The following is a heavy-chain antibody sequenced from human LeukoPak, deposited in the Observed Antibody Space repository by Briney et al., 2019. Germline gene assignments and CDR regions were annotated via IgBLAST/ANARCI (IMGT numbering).Heavy chain of an antibody. CDR3: ARSAIDAFDI. CDR2: IYNSGST. J-gene: IGHJ3*02. CDR1: GGSISAYY. V-gene: IGHV4-59*08. D-gene: IGHD6-25*01. Sequence: SETLSLTCTVSGGSISAYYWSWIRQPPGKGLECIGYIYNSGSTNYNPSLKSRVSISVDTSKNQFSLKLSSVTAADTAVYYCARSAIDAFDIWGQGTMVTVSS.